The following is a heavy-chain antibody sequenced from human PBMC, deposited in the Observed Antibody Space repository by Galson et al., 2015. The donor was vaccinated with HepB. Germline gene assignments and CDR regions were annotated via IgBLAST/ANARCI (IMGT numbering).Heavy chain of an antibody. CDR3: AGMAYCGGDRLDY. D-gene: IGHD2-21*02. CDR1: GFLLSTSGMC. Sequence: PALVKPTQTLTLTCTFSGFLLSTSGMCVSWIRQPPGKALEWLARIDWDDDKYYSTSLKTRLTISKDTSKNQLVLTMTNMDPVDTATYYCAGMAYCGGDRLDYWGQGTLVTVSS. V-gene: IGHV2-70*11. CDR2: IDWDDDK. J-gene: IGHJ4*02.